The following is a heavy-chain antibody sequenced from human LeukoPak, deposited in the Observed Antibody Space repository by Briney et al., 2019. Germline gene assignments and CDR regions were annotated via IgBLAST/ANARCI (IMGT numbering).Heavy chain of an antibody. Sequence: SETLSLTCTVSGYSISSGYCWGWIRQPPGKGLEWIGSIYHSGSTYYNPSLKSRVTISVDTSKNQFSLKLSSVTAADTAVYYCARVHCSSTSCYTFDPWGQGTLVTVSS. J-gene: IGHJ5*02. CDR1: GYSISSGYC. D-gene: IGHD2-2*02. CDR2: IYHSGST. V-gene: IGHV4-38-2*02. CDR3: ARVHCSSTSCYTFDP.